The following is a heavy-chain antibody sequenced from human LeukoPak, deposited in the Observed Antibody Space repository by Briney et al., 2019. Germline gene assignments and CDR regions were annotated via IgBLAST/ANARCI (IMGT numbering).Heavy chain of an antibody. J-gene: IGHJ6*02. CDR1: GFTFSSYS. V-gene: IGHV3-21*01. Sequence: GGSLRLSCAASGFTFSSYSMNWVRQAPGKGLEGVSSISSSSSYIYYADSVKGRFPISRDNAKNSLYLQMNSLRAEDTAVYYCARKYDSSGYYYYYYGMDVWGQGTTVTVSS. CDR3: ARKYDSSGYYYYYYGMDV. D-gene: IGHD3-22*01. CDR2: ISSSSSYI.